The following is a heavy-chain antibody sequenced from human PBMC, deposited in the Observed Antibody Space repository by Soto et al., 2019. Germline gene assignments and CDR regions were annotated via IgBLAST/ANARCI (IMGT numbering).Heavy chain of an antibody. J-gene: IGHJ6*03. CDR3: ARVRKNWNYDQINYYYYYMDV. CDR2: IYYSGST. D-gene: IGHD1-7*01. V-gene: IGHV4-59*01. Sequence: SETLSLTCTVSGGSISSYYWSWIRQPPGKGLEWIGYIYYSGSTNYNPSLKSRVTISVDTSKNQFSLKLSSVTAADTAVYYCARVRKNWNYDQINYYYYYMDVWGKGTTVTVSS. CDR1: GGSISSYY.